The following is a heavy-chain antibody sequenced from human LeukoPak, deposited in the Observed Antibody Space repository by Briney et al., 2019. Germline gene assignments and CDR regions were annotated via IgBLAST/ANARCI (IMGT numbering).Heavy chain of an antibody. Sequence: PGGSLRLSCAASGFTFSTYAMTWVRQAPGKGLEWVSVIDAGGGSAFYADSVKGRFTISRDNSQNTLYLQMNSLRSEDTAVYFCAKLFGNLGSGAYYFDYWGQGVLVTVSS. D-gene: IGHD3-10*01. V-gene: IGHV3-23*01. CDR2: IDAGGGSA. CDR1: GFTFSTYA. CDR3: AKLFGNLGSGAYYFDY. J-gene: IGHJ4*02.